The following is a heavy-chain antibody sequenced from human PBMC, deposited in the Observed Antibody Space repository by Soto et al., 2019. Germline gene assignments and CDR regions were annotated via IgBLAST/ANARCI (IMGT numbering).Heavy chain of an antibody. Sequence: ASVKVSCKASGFTFASSAVQWVRQPRGQRLEWVGWIVLGSGYTNYAQKFQGRVSIGRDMSTTTAYMELSSLIYEDTAVYFCAAIPIAGGAADAFDVWGQGTLVTVSS. CDR1: GFTFASSA. V-gene: IGHV1-58*01. D-gene: IGHD6-13*01. CDR2: IVLGSGYT. CDR3: AAIPIAGGAADAFDV. J-gene: IGHJ3*01.